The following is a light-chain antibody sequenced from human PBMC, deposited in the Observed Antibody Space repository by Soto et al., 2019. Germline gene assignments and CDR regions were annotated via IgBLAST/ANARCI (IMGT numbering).Light chain of an antibody. CDR3: SSFTPSFTVI. Sequence: QSALTQPASVSGSPGQSITISCTGSNDDIGAYQYVSWYQHHPGKAPRLILYDVIDRPSGISSRFSGSKSDNSASLTISGLQVEDGADYYCSSFTPSFTVIFGGGTKLPVL. J-gene: IGLJ2*01. CDR2: DVI. CDR1: NDDIGAYQY. V-gene: IGLV2-14*01.